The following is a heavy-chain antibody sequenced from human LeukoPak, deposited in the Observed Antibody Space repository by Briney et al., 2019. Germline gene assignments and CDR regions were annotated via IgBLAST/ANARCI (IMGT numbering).Heavy chain of an antibody. D-gene: IGHD3-3*01. Sequence: PSETLSLTCAVYGGSFSGYYWSWIRQPPGKGLEWIGEINHSGSTNYNPSLKSRVTISVDTSKNQFSLKLSSVTAADTAVYYCAGQIHYDFWSGNHDYWGQGILVTVSS. CDR1: GGSFSGYY. CDR3: AGQIHYDFWSGNHDY. J-gene: IGHJ4*02. V-gene: IGHV4-34*01. CDR2: INHSGST.